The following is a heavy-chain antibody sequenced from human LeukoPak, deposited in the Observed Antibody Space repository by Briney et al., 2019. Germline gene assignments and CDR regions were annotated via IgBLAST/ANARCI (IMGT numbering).Heavy chain of an antibody. J-gene: IGHJ4*02. CDR3: AREWDLWFGELPLGY. CDR1: GYPFSSYD. V-gene: IGHV1-8*01. D-gene: IGHD3-10*01. Sequence: ASVKVSCRASGYPFSSYDINWVRQAPGQGLEWMGWMNTDSGNIAYAQNFQGRVTITRDTSVTTAYMELTNLRSADTAVYYCAREWDLWFGELPLGYWGQGTLVTVSS. CDR2: MNTDSGNI.